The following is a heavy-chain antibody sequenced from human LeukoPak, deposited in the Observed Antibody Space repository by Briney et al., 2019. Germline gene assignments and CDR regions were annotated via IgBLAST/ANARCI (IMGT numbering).Heavy chain of an antibody. CDR1: GFSFSVYA. Sequence: PGGSLRLSCAASGFSFSVYAMHWVRQAPGKGLEWVANMKQDGSEKYYVDSVKGRFTISRDNAKNSLYLEMNSLRVEDTAVYYCARDLGHTGYDLYDYWGQGTLVTVSS. V-gene: IGHV3-7*01. J-gene: IGHJ4*02. CDR3: ARDLGHTGYDLYDY. D-gene: IGHD5-12*01. CDR2: MKQDGSEK.